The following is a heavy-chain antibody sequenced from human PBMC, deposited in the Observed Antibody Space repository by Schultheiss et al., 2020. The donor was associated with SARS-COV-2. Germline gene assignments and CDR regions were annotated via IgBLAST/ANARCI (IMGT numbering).Heavy chain of an antibody. D-gene: IGHD6-13*01. V-gene: IGHV4-34*09. Sequence: LRLSCAASGFTFSSYSMSWIRQAPGKGLEWIGEINHSGSTNYNPSLKSQVTISVDTSKNQFSLKLSSVTAADTAVYYCARSNRAAAVNWFDPWGQGTLVTVSS. CDR3: ARSNRAAAVNWFDP. J-gene: IGHJ5*02. CDR1: GFTFSSYS. CDR2: INHSGST.